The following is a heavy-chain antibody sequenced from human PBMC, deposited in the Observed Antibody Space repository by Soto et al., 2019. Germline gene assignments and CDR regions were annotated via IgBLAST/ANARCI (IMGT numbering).Heavy chain of an antibody. CDR2: ISYDGSNK. CDR3: AKDYLTVPSTPFDY. Sequence: GGSLRLSCAASGFTFSSYGMHWVRQAPGKGLEWVAVISYDGSNKYYADSVKGRFTISRDNSKNTLYLQMNSLRAEDTAVYYCAKDYLTVPSTPFDYWGQGTRVTVSS. D-gene: IGHD3-10*01. J-gene: IGHJ4*02. V-gene: IGHV3-30*18. CDR1: GFTFSSYG.